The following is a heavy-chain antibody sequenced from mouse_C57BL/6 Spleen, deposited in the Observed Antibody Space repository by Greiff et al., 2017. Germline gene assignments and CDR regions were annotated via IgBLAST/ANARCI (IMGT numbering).Heavy chain of an antibody. CDR1: GFTFSSYA. D-gene: IGHD2-1*01. V-gene: IGHV5-4*01. CDR2: ISDGGSYT. J-gene: IGHJ2*01. Sequence: EVQLQESGGGLVKPGGSLKLSCAASGFTFSSYAMSWVRQTPEKRLEWVATISDGGSYTYYPDNVKGRFTISRDNAKNNLYLQMSHLKSEDTAMYYCARRGFYYGNSYYFDYWGQGTTLTVSS. CDR3: ARRGFYYGNSYYFDY.